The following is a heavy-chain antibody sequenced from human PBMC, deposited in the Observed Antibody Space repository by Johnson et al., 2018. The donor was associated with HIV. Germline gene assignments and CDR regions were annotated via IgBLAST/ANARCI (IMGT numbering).Heavy chain of an antibody. D-gene: IGHD6-13*01. CDR3: AKSIAAAGTKAFGI. Sequence: QVQLVESGGGVVQPGRSLRLSCAASGFTFSSYAMHWVRQAPGKGLEWVAVISYDGSNKYYADSVKGRFTISRDNSKNTLYLQMNSLRAEDTAVNYCAKSIAAAGTKAFGIWGQGTMVIVSS. CDR2: ISYDGSNK. J-gene: IGHJ3*02. V-gene: IGHV3-30*18. CDR1: GFTFSSYA.